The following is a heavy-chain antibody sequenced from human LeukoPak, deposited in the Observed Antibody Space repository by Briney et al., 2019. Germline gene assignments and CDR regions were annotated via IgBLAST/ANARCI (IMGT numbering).Heavy chain of an antibody. CDR3: ARKGSGIRAFDI. Sequence: ASVKVSCKASGYTFTGYYMHWVRQAPGQGLEWMGIINPSGGSTSYAQNFQGRVTMTSDTSTSTVYMDLSSLRSEDTAVYYCARKGSGIRAFDIWGQGTMVTVSS. CDR2: INPSGGST. J-gene: IGHJ3*02. CDR1: GYTFTGYY. V-gene: IGHV1-46*01. D-gene: IGHD3-10*01.